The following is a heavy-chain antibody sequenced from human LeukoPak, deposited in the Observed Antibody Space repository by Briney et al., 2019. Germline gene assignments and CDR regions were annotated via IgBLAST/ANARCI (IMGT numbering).Heavy chain of an antibody. V-gene: IGHV5-51*01. J-gene: IGHJ4*02. CDR2: IYPNDSDT. CDR3: AKQPTSMVRGIIITDYYFDY. D-gene: IGHD3-10*01. Sequence: GESLKLSFKGSGYSFTTYWIGWVRQMPGKGLEWMGNIYPNDSDTRYSPSFQGQVTISADKSISTAYLQWSSLKASDTAMYYCAKQPTSMVRGIIITDYYFDYWGQGTLVTVSS. CDR1: GYSFTTYW.